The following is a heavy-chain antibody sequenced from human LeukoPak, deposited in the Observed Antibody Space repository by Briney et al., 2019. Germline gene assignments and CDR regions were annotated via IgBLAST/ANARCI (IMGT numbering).Heavy chain of an antibody. CDR1: GFTFSSYT. D-gene: IGHD3-22*01. Sequence: GGSLRLSCAASGFTFSSYTMNWVRQAPGKGLEYVSTISSNGGSTYYADSVKGRFTISRDNSKNTLYLQMSSLRAEDTAVYYCVKGGIVVLISAFDIWGQGTMVTVSS. J-gene: IGHJ3*02. V-gene: IGHV3-64D*06. CDR3: VKGGIVVLISAFDI. CDR2: ISSNGGST.